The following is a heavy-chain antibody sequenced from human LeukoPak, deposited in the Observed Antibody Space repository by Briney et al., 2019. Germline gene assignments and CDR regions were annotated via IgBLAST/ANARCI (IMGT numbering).Heavy chain of an antibody. Sequence: SETLPLTCTVSGGSISSGGYYWSWIRQHPGKGLEWIGYIYYSGSTYYNPSLKSRVTISVDTSKNQFSLKLSSVTAADTAVYYCAGAGSGYFDYWGQGTLVTVSS. CDR1: GGSISSGGYY. CDR2: IYYSGST. J-gene: IGHJ4*02. D-gene: IGHD3-10*01. V-gene: IGHV4-31*03. CDR3: AGAGSGYFDY.